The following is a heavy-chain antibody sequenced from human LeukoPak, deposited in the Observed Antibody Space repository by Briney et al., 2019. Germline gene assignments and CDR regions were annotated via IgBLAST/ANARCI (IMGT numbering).Heavy chain of an antibody. V-gene: IGHV1-69*05. J-gene: IGHJ5*02. CDR1: GGTFSSYA. D-gene: IGHD1-26*01. CDR2: IIPIFGTA. CDR3: AGVPSRSYLGWFDP. Sequence: SVKVSCEASGGTFSSYAISWVRQAPGQGLEWMGGIIPIFGTANYAQKFQGRVTITTDESTSTAYMELSSLRSEDTAVYYCAGVPSRSYLGWFDPWGQGTLVTVSS.